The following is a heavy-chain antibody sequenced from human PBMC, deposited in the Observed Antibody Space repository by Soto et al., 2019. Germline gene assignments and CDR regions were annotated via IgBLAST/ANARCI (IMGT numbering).Heavy chain of an antibody. D-gene: IGHD4-17*01. CDR2: IYYSGST. J-gene: IGHJ4*02. CDR3: ARVMEGDYLTFDY. V-gene: IGHV4-31*03. Sequence: QVQLQESGPGLVKPSQTLSLTCTVSGGSISSGGYYWSWIRQHPGKGLEWIGYIYYSGSTYYNPSLKSRVTISVDTSKTQFSPKLSSVTAADTAVYYCARVMEGDYLTFDYWGQGTLVTVSS. CDR1: GGSISSGGYY.